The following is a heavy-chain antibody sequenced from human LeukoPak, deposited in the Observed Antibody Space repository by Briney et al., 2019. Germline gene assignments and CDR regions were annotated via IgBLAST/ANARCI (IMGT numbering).Heavy chain of an antibody. CDR2: INPNSGDT. Sequence: ASVKVSCKASGYTFTGYYMHWVRQAPGQGLEWMGWINPNSGDTNYAQKFQGRVTMTRDTSISTAYMELSRLRSDDTAVYYCAREPHYYGSGSGDYWGQGTLVTVSS. D-gene: IGHD3-10*01. CDR3: AREPHYYGSGSGDY. J-gene: IGHJ4*02. V-gene: IGHV1-2*02. CDR1: GYTFTGYY.